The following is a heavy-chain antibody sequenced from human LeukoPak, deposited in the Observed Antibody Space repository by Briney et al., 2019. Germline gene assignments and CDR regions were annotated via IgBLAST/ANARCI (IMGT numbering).Heavy chain of an antibody. J-gene: IGHJ4*02. V-gene: IGHV4-34*01. D-gene: IGHD3-10*01. CDR2: INHSGST. CDR3: ARVRYYGSGSPTFDY. CDR1: GGSFSGYY. Sequence: SETLSLTCAVYGGSFSGYYWSWIRQPPGKGLEWIGEINHSGSTNYNPSPKSRVTISVDTSKNQFSLKLSSVTAADTAVYYCARVRYYGSGSPTFDYWGQGTLVTVSS.